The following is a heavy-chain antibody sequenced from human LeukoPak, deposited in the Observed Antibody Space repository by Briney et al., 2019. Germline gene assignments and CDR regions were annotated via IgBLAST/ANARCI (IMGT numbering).Heavy chain of an antibody. CDR2: INQDGSEK. J-gene: IGHJ3*02. V-gene: IGHV3-7*01. D-gene: IGHD3-10*01. CDR1: GFTFSSYW. Sequence: GGSLRLSCAASGFTFSSYWMTWVRQAPGKGLEWVANINQDGSEKYYVDSVKGRFTISRDNAKNSLYLQMNRLRAEDTAVYYCARSVAGSAFDIWGQGTMVTVSS. CDR3: ARSVAGSAFDI.